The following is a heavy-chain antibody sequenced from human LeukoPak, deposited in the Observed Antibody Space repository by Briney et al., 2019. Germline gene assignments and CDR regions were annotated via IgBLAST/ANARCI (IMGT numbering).Heavy chain of an antibody. D-gene: IGHD6-6*01. J-gene: IGHJ5*02. Sequence: SETLSLTCTVSGGSISSSSYYWVWIRQPPGKGLEWIGSIYYSGSTYYNPSLKSRVTISVDTSKNQFSLKLSSVTAADTAVYYCARHSSSNWFDPWGQGTLVTVSS. CDR3: ARHSSSNWFDP. V-gene: IGHV4-39*01. CDR2: IYYSGST. CDR1: GGSISSSSYY.